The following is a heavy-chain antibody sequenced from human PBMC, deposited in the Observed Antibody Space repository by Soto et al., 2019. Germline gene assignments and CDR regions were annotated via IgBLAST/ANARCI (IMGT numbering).Heavy chain of an antibody. D-gene: IGHD2-2*01. CDR3: ARGPIVVVPAATYENWFDP. CDR1: GYTFTSYD. J-gene: IGHJ5*02. Sequence: ASVKVSCKASGYTFTSYDINWVRQATGQGLEWMGWMNPNSGNTGYAQKFQGRVTMTRNTSISTAYMELSSLRSEDTAGYYCARGPIVVVPAATYENWFDPWGQGTLVTVSS. V-gene: IGHV1-8*02. CDR2: MNPNSGNT.